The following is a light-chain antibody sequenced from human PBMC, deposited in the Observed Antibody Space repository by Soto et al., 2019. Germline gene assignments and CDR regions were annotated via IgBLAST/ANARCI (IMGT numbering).Light chain of an antibody. CDR3: QHYDSYSPPWT. Sequence: DVVMTQSPLSLPVTLGQPASISCRSSQSLVYSDGNTYLNWFQQRPGQSPRRLIYKVSNRDSGVPDRFSGSGSGTDFTLTISSLQPDDFATYYCQHYDSYSPPWTFGQGTKVDIK. J-gene: IGKJ1*01. CDR2: KVS. CDR1: QSLVYSDGNTY. V-gene: IGKV2-30*01.